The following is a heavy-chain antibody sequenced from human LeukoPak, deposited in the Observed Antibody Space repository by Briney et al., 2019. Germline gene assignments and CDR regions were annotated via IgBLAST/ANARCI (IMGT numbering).Heavy chain of an antibody. CDR3: ARRIDYYDSSGFSYYFDY. V-gene: IGHV3-53*01. J-gene: IGHJ4*02. CDR2: IYSGGST. D-gene: IGHD3-22*01. Sequence: GGSLRLSCAASGFTVSSNYMSWVRQAPGKGLEWASVIYSGGSTYYADSVKGRFTISRDNSKNTLYLQMNSLRAEDTAVYYCARRIDYYDSSGFSYYFDYWGQGTLVTVSS. CDR1: GFTVSSNY.